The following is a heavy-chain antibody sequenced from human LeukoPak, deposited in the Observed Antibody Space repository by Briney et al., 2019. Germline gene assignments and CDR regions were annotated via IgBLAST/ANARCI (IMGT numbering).Heavy chain of an antibody. Sequence: ASVKVSCKASGYTFTGYYMHWVRQAPGQGLEWMGWISAYNGNTNYAQKLQGRVTMTTDTSTSTAYMELRSLRSDDTAVYYCARSGYSYGPYYYYYYMDVWGKGTTVTVSS. CDR2: ISAYNGNT. CDR3: ARSGYSYGPYYYYYYMDV. J-gene: IGHJ6*03. V-gene: IGHV1-18*04. D-gene: IGHD5-18*01. CDR1: GYTFTGYY.